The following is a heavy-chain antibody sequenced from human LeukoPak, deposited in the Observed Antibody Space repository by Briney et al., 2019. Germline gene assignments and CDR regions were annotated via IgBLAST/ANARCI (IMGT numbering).Heavy chain of an antibody. D-gene: IGHD2-15*01. J-gene: IGHJ5*02. Sequence: SGTLSLTCAVSGGSISSSNWWSWVRQPPGKGLEWIGEIYHSGSTNYNPSLKSRVTISVDKSKNQFSLKLSSVTAADTAVYYCARWVAAPYNWFDPWGQGTLVTVSS. CDR1: GGSISSSNW. V-gene: IGHV4-4*02. CDR2: IYHSGST. CDR3: ARWVAAPYNWFDP.